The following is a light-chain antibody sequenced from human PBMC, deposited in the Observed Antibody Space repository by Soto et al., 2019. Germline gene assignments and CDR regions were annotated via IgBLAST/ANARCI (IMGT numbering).Light chain of an antibody. J-gene: IGLJ2*01. CDR1: SSNIGAGYA. CDR2: DNN. CDR3: QSYDRSLSGSV. Sequence: QSVLTQPPSVSGAPGQRVTISCTGSSSNIGAGYAVHWYQQLPGTAPKLLIYDNNNRPSGVPDRFSASKSGTSASLAITGLQDEDEADYYCQSYDRSLSGSVFGGGTKVTVL. V-gene: IGLV1-40*01.